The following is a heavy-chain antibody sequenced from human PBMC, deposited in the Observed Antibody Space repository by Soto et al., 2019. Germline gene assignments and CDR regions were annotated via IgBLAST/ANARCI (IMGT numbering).Heavy chain of an antibody. Sequence: KPSETLSLTCAVSGGSISSGGYSWSWIRQPPGKGLEWIGYIYHSGSTYYNPSLKSRVTISVDRSKNQFSLKLSSVTAADTAVYYCARAGYGSGSYYPWAFDYWGQGTLVTVS. J-gene: IGHJ4*02. V-gene: IGHV4-30-2*01. CDR3: ARAGYGSGSYYPWAFDY. CDR1: GGSISSGGYS. D-gene: IGHD3-10*01. CDR2: IYHSGST.